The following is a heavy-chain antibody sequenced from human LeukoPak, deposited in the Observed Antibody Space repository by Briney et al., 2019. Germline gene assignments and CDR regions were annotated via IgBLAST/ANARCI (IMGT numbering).Heavy chain of an antibody. CDR1: GGSISSGSHY. CDR3: ARYPYSDSGVWQAFDY. D-gene: IGHD5-12*01. Sequence: SETLSLTCIVSGGSISSGSHYWGWIRQPPGKGLEWTGSMHYSGITYYNPSLTSRVTISVDTSKNLFSLRLTSVTAADTAVYYCARYPYSDSGVWQAFDYWGQGTLVTVSS. V-gene: IGHV4-39*01. J-gene: IGHJ4*02. CDR2: MHYSGIT.